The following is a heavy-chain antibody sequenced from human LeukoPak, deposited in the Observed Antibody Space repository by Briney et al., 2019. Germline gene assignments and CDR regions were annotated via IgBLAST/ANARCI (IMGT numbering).Heavy chain of an antibody. J-gene: IGHJ4*02. CDR3: ARDMFIRMVRGAIDY. Sequence: GGSLRLSCAASGFTFSSYAMHWVRQAPGKGLEWVAVISYDGSNKYYADSVKGRFTISRDNSKNTLYLQMNSLRAEDTAVYYCARDMFIRMVRGAIDYWGQGTLVTVSS. V-gene: IGHV3-30-3*01. D-gene: IGHD3-10*01. CDR1: GFTFSSYA. CDR2: ISYDGSNK.